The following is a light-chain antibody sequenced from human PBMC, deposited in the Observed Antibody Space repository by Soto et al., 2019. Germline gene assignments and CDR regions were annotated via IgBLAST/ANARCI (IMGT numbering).Light chain of an antibody. CDR3: QSYDSSVSGDVV. J-gene: IGLJ2*01. Sequence: QTVVTQPPSVSGAPGQRVTISCTGSSSNIGAGYDVHWYQQLPGTAPKLLIYRSSNRPSGVPDRFSASKSGTSASLAITGLQAEDEADYYCQSYDSSVSGDVVFGGGTKLTVL. CDR2: RSS. V-gene: IGLV1-40*01. CDR1: SSNIGAGYD.